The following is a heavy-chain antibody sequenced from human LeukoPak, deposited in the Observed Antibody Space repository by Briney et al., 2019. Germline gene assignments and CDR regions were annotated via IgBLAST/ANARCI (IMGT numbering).Heavy chain of an antibody. V-gene: IGHV1-2*02. D-gene: IGHD4-17*01. J-gene: IGHJ4*02. CDR2: INPNSGGT. CDR3: ARAKRGSATVTTLDY. CDR1: GYTFTGYY. Sequence: ASVEVSCKASGYTFTGYYMHWVRQAPGQGLEWMGWINPNSGGTNYAQKFQGRVTMTRDTSISTAYMELSRLRSDDTAVYYCARAKRGSATVTTLDYWGQGTLVTVSS.